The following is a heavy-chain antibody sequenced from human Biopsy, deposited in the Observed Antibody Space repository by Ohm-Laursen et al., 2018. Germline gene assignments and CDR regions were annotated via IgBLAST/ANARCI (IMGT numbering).Heavy chain of an antibody. D-gene: IGHD3-3*01. Sequence: SETLSLTWNVSGDSISIYYWSWIRQPPGKGLEWIGNFYYSGSTNYNPSLKSRITMSLDRSKGQVSLRMNSVTAADTAVYYCARARIKTSGVLIPETYYFDSWGQGTLVTVPS. V-gene: IGHV4-59*01. CDR1: GDSISIYY. J-gene: IGHJ4*02. CDR2: FYYSGST. CDR3: ARARIKTSGVLIPETYYFDS.